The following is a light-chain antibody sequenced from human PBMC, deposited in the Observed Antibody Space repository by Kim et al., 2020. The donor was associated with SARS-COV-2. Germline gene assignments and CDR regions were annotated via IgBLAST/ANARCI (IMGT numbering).Light chain of an antibody. CDR2: GSS. Sequence: SPGERATRSCRASQSVRNSYLAWYQQKPGQAPRLLIYGSSSRATGIPDRFSGSGSGTDFTLTISRLEPEDFAVYYCQQYGSSPTTFGQGTKVDIK. CDR3: QQYGSSPTT. V-gene: IGKV3-20*01. CDR1: QSVRNSY. J-gene: IGKJ1*01.